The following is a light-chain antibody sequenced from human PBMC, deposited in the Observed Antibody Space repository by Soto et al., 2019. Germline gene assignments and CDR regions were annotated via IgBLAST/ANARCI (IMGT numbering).Light chain of an antibody. CDR2: EVS. CDR3: SSYAGSNIVV. Sequence: QSALTQPPSASGSPGQSVTISCTGTSSDVGGYNFVSWYQQHQGKAPKLMIYEVSERPSGVPDRFSGSKSGNTASLTVSGLQAEDEADYYCSSYAGSNIVVFGGGTKLTVL. CDR1: SSDVGGYNF. V-gene: IGLV2-8*01. J-gene: IGLJ2*01.